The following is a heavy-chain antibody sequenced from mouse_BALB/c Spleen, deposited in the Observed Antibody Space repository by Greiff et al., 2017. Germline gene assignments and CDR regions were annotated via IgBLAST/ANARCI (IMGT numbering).Heavy chain of an antibody. Sequence: EVQLVESGPELVKPGASVKMSCKASGYTFTSYVMHWVKQKPGQGLEWIGYINPYNDGTKYNEKFKGKATLTSDKSSSTAYMELSSLTSEDSAVYYCARLGYDYDDYAMDYWGQGTSVTVSS. D-gene: IGHD2-4*01. J-gene: IGHJ4*01. CDR1: GYTFTSYV. CDR2: INPYNDGT. CDR3: ARLGYDYDDYAMDY. V-gene: IGHV1-14*01.